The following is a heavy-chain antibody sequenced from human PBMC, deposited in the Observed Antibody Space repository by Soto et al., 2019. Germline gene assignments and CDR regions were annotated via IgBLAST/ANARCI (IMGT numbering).Heavy chain of an antibody. D-gene: IGHD5-12*01. CDR2: ITAENGNT. CDR3: ARVVLEWLPTSGFDY. J-gene: IGHJ4*02. V-gene: IGHV1-18*04. Sequence: QVQLVQSGAEVKKPGASVKVSCKASGYSFTSYGITWVRQAPGQGPEWLGWITAENGNTNYAQKFKGRSTMTTEKSKYTAFMVLRGLRSDDTAVFSCARVVLEWLPTSGFDYWGQGTLVTVSS. CDR1: GYSFTSYG.